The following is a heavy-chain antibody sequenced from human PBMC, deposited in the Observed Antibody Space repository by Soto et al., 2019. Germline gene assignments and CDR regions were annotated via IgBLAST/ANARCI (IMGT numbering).Heavy chain of an antibody. D-gene: IGHD2-15*01. J-gene: IGHJ6*02. V-gene: IGHV4-30-4*01. CDR3: ARGDLCIYYYCSGMDA. CDR1: GGSISSGDYY. CDR2: IYYSGST. Sequence: SETLSLTCTVSGGSISSGDYYWSWIRQPPGKGLEWIGYIYYSGSTYYNPSLKSRVTISVDTSKNQFSLKLSSVTAADTAVYYCARGDLCIYYYCSGMDAWGLGTTLTVSS.